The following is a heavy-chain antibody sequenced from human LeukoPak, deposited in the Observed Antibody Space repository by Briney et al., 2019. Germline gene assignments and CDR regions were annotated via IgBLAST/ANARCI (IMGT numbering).Heavy chain of an antibody. CDR3: ARAERYSYGYIDY. CDR2: INHSGST. J-gene: IGHJ4*02. CDR1: GGSFSGYY. D-gene: IGHD5-18*01. Sequence: PSETLSLTCAVYGGSFSGYYWSWIRQPPGKGLEWIGEINHSGSTNYKPSLKSRVTISVDTSKNQFSLKLSSVTAADTAVYYCARAERYSYGYIDYWGQGTLVTVSS. V-gene: IGHV4-34*01.